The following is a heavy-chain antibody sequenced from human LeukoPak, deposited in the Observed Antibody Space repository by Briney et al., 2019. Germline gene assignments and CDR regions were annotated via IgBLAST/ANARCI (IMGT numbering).Heavy chain of an antibody. CDR2: ISWNSGSI. CDR1: EFTFDDYA. Sequence: PGRSLRLSCAASEFTFDDYAMHWVRQAPGKGLEWVSGISWNSGSIGYADSVKGRFTISRDNAKNSLYLQMNSLRAEDTALYYCAKGGMMTTVTPNWFDPWGQGTLVTVSS. J-gene: IGHJ5*02. CDR3: AKGGMMTTVTPNWFDP. V-gene: IGHV3-9*01. D-gene: IGHD4-11*01.